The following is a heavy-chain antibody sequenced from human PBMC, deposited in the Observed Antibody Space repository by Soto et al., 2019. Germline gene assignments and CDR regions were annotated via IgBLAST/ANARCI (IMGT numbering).Heavy chain of an antibody. D-gene: IGHD2-2*01. V-gene: IGHV3-23*01. Sequence: PGGSLRLSCAVSGFAFSSHAMSWVRQAPGKGLEWVSSITAAGYSTYYADSVKGRFVISRDNSKNTLYLQMNSLRGEDTAVYYCARSAPSRGSTYQYHFDYWGQGTLVTVSS. CDR3: ARSAPSRGSTYQYHFDY. CDR1: GFAFSSHA. J-gene: IGHJ4*02. CDR2: ITAAGYST.